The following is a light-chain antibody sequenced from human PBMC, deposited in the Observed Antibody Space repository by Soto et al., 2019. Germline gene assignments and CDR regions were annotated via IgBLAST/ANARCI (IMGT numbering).Light chain of an antibody. CDR1: QYINTR. J-gene: IGKJ1*01. CDR3: HQRQSWTRT. CDR2: QTS. V-gene: IGKV3-11*01. Sequence: ELVWTQSPATLSSFPGARVNFLCRASQYINTRLAWYQNRTGQSPSILIYQTSLRAAGIPARFSASGSGTDFNLTISEVQTEDFALYECHQRQSWTRTFGQGTKVDIK.